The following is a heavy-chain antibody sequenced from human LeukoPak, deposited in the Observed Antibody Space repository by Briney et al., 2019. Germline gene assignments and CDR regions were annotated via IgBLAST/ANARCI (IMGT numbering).Heavy chain of an antibody. D-gene: IGHD6-13*01. CDR2: IYTSGST. Sequence: PSQTLSLTCTVSGGSISSGSYYWSWIRQPAGKGLEWIGRIYTSGSTNYNPSLKSRVTISVDTSKNQFSLKLSSVTAADTAVYYCARGSSYSSSWYPEGVWGKGTTVTVSS. CDR3: ARGSSYSSSWYPEGV. V-gene: IGHV4-61*02. CDR1: GGSISSGSYY. J-gene: IGHJ6*04.